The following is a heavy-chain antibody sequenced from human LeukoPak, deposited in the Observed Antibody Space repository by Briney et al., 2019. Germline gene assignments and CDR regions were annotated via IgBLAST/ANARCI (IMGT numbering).Heavy chain of an antibody. CDR1: GGSISSGSYY. J-gene: IGHJ5*02. V-gene: IGHV4-61*02. Sequence: SETLSLTCTVSGGSISSGSYYWSWIRQPAGKGLEWIGRIYTSGSTNYNPSLKSRVTISIDTSKNQFSLKLSSVTAADTAVYYCASSALSDSSGWYGVENWFDPWGREPWSPSPQ. CDR3: ASSALSDSSGWYGVENWFDP. CDR2: IYTSGST. D-gene: IGHD6-19*01.